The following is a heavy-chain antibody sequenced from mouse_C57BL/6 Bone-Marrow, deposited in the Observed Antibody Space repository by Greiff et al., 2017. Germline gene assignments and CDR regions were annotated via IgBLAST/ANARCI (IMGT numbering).Heavy chain of an antibody. J-gene: IGHJ2*01. V-gene: IGHV5-6*01. Sequence: EVKLMESGGDLVKPGGSLKLSCAASGFTFSSYGMSWVRQTPDKRLEWVATISSGGSYTYYPDSVKGRFTISRDNAKNTLYLQMSSLKSDDTAMYYCARHVTSPLYYFDYWGQGTTLTVSS. CDR1: GFTFSSYG. D-gene: IGHD2-12*01. CDR2: ISSGGSYT. CDR3: ARHVTSPLYYFDY.